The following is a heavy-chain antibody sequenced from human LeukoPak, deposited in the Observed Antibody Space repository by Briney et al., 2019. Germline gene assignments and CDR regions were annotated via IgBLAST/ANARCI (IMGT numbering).Heavy chain of an antibody. CDR3: ARRTVGGYFDY. CDR2: IYYSGST. CDR1: GGSISSRSYY. J-gene: IGHJ4*02. Sequence: SETLSLTCSVSGGSISSRSYYWGWIRQPPGKGLEWIGSIYYSGSTYYNPSLKSRVTISVDTSKNQFSLKLSSVTAADTAVYYCARRTVGGYFDYWGQGTLVTVSS. V-gene: IGHV4-39*01. D-gene: IGHD1-26*01.